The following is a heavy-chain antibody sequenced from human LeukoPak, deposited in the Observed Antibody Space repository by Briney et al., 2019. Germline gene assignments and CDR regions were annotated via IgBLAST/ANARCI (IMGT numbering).Heavy chain of an antibody. J-gene: IGHJ4*02. V-gene: IGHV3-33*01. CDR2: IWSDGTNR. D-gene: IGHD4-11*01. CDR3: ARDAQRGFDYSNSLQY. Sequence: PGTSLRLSCAASGFIFSHYGMHWVRRAPGKGLEWVAVIWSDGTNRYYADSVKGRFTINRDDSQKRVFLQMNSLRAEDTAVYYCARDAQRGFDYSNSLQYWGQGALVTVSS. CDR1: GFIFSHYG.